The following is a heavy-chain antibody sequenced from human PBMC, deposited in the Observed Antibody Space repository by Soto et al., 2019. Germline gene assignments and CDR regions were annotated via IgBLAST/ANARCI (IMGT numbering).Heavy chain of an antibody. Sequence: EVQLVESGGGLIQPGGSLRLSCAASGFTVSSKYMTWVRQAPGKGLEWVSVIYGGGTTYYVDSVKGRFTISRDNSKNTLYLQMNSLRAEDTAVYYCVPITGWPGFDFWCQGTLVTVSS. CDR2: IYGGGTT. CDR3: VPITGWPGFDF. CDR1: GFTVSSKY. V-gene: IGHV3-53*01. J-gene: IGHJ4*02. D-gene: IGHD6-19*01.